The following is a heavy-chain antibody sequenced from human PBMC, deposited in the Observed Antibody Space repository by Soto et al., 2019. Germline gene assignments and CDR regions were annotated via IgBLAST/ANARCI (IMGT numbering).Heavy chain of an antibody. CDR1: GFTFSSYG. CDR2: ISYDGSNK. V-gene: IGHV3-30*18. Sequence: GGSLRLSCAASGFTFSSYGMHWVRQAPGKGLEWVAVISYDGSNKYYADSVKGRFTISRDNSKNTLYLQMNSLRAEDTAVYYCAKEVFEYSSSSYMDVWGQGTTVTVSS. D-gene: IGHD6-6*01. J-gene: IGHJ6*02. CDR3: AKEVFEYSSSSYMDV.